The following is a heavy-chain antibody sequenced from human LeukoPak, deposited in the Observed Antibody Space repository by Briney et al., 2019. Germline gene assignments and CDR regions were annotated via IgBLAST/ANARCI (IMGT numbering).Heavy chain of an antibody. V-gene: IGHV4-39*02. CDR3: VKDLVLGGGVDY. J-gene: IGHJ4*02. CDR2: INHSGTT. CDR1: GDSISSSY. D-gene: IGHD3-10*01. Sequence: SETLSLTCTVSGDSISSSYWGWIRQPPGKGLEWIGTINHSGTTYHNPSLKSRLTLFVDTSKYQFSLKLSSVTDADTAVYYCVKDLVLGGGVDYWGQGTLVTVSS.